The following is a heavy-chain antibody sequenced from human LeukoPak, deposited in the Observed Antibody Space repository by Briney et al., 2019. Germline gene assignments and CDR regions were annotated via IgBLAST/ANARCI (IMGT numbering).Heavy chain of an antibody. CDR3: AKVSRYSYGSFDY. CDR1: GFTFSSYG. Sequence: PGGTLRLSCAASGFTFSSYGMSWVRQAPGKGLEWVSAISGSGGSTYYADSVKGRFTISRDNSKNTLYLQMNSLRAEDTAVYYCAKVSRYSYGSFDYWGQGTLVTVSS. D-gene: IGHD5-18*01. CDR2: ISGSGGST. V-gene: IGHV3-23*01. J-gene: IGHJ4*02.